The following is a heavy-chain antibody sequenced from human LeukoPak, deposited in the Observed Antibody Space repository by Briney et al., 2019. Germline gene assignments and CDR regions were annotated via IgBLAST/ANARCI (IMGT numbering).Heavy chain of an antibody. D-gene: IGHD3-9*01. CDR1: GFTLSFYN. Sequence: PGGSLRLSCAASGFTLSFYNMNWVRQPPGKGLEWVSYISGRGDYTLYADSVEGRFTVSRANAKHSLYLQMNSMRADDIALYYCAKGGDILTGPNAFDIWGQGTMVTVSS. V-gene: IGHV3-21*05. CDR3: AKGGDILTGPNAFDI. CDR2: ISGRGDYT. J-gene: IGHJ3*02.